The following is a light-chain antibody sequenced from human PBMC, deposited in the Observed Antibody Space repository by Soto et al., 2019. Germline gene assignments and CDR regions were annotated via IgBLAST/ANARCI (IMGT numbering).Light chain of an antibody. CDR1: ESVSSN. V-gene: IGKV3-15*01. J-gene: IGKJ1*01. CDR3: QQYNKWRT. Sequence: EIVMTQSPATLSVSPGERATLSCRASESVSSNLAWYQQKPGQAPRLLIYVASTRPTGIPARISGSGSGTEFTLTISMLQYEDFAVYYCQQYNKWRTFGQGTKVEVK. CDR2: VAS.